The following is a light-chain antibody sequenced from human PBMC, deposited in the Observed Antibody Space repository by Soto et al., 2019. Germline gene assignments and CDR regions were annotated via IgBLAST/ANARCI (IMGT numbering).Light chain of an antibody. Sequence: QSVLTQPPSASGTPGQRVTISCSGSSSNIGSNAVSWYQQLPGTAPKLLIYNNNQRPSGVPDRFSGSKSGTSASLAISGLQSEDEADYYCAAWDDSLNGYVFGTGTKVTVL. CDR2: NNN. V-gene: IGLV1-44*01. CDR3: AAWDDSLNGYV. CDR1: SSNIGSNA. J-gene: IGLJ1*01.